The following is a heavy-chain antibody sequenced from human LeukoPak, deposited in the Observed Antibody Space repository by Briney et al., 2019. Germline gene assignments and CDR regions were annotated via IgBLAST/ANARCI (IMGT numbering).Heavy chain of an antibody. V-gene: IGHV3-30-3*01. CDR2: ISYDGSNK. D-gene: IGHD5-18*01. Sequence: GRSLRLSCAASGFTFSSYAMHWVRQAPGKGLEWVAVISYDGSNKYYADSMKGQFTISRDNSKNTLYLQMNSLRAEDTAVYYCARESSIYSYGPGWFDPWGQGTLVTVSS. J-gene: IGHJ5*02. CDR3: ARESSIYSYGPGWFDP. CDR1: GFTFSSYA.